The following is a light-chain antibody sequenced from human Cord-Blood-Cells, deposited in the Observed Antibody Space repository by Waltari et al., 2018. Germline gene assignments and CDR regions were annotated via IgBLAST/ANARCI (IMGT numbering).Light chain of an antibody. CDR1: SSDVGGYNY. CDR3: SSNTSSSTVV. Sequence: QSALTHPASVSGSPGQSITISCTGTSSDVGGYNYVSWYQQHPGKAPKLMIYDVSNRHSGVSNRFSGAKAGNTASLTISGLQTEDEADYYCSSNTSSSTVVFGGGTKLTVL. J-gene: IGLJ2*01. CDR2: DVS. V-gene: IGLV2-14*01.